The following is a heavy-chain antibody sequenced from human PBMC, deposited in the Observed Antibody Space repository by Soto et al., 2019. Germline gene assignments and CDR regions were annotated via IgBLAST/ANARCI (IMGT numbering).Heavy chain of an antibody. J-gene: IGHJ4*02. CDR1: GFTFSSYA. CDR2: ISGSGGST. CDR3: ASTRFFIAVRNSWYFDY. D-gene: IGHD6-13*01. Sequence: PGGSLRLSCAASGFTFSSYAMSWVRQAPGKGLEWVSAISGSGGSTYYADSVKGRFTISRDNSKNTLYLQMNSLRAEDTAVYYCASTRFFIAVRNSWYFDYWGQGTLVTVSS. V-gene: IGHV3-23*01.